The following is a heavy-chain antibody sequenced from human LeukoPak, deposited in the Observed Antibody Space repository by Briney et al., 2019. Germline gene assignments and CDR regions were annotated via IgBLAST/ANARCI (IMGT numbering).Heavy chain of an antibody. Sequence: PGGSLRLSCAASGFTLTRYSMHWVRQTPGKGLEYVSAISSKGDRTYYADTVKGRFTISRDTSKNTLYLQMGSLRAEDTAVYYCAKTNNDLPDAFDIWGQGTVVTVSS. D-gene: IGHD1/OR15-1a*01. J-gene: IGHJ3*02. CDR2: ISSKGDRT. CDR3: AKTNNDLPDAFDI. V-gene: IGHV3-64*02. CDR1: GFTLTRYS.